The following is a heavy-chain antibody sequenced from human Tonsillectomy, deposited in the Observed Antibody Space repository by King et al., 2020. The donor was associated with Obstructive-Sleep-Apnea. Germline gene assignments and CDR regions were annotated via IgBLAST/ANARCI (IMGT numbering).Heavy chain of an antibody. CDR2: IYSSGST. J-gene: IGHJ4*02. D-gene: IGHD3-22*01. Sequence: VQLQESGPGLVKPSETLSLTCTVSGGSISSYYWSWIRQPPGKGLEWIGYIYSSGSTNYNPSLKSRVTISVDTSKNQFSLKLSSVTAADTALYYCARHQFDSSGYYSFDYWGQGTLVTVSS. V-gene: IGHV4-59*08. CDR1: GGSISSYY. CDR3: ARHQFDSSGYYSFDY.